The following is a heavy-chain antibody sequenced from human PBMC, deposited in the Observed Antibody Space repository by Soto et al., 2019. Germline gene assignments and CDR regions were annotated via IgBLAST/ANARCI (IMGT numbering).Heavy chain of an antibody. Sequence: HPGGSLRLSCAASGFTFSSYWKSWVRQAPGKGLEWVANIKQDGSEKYYVDSVKGRFTISRDNAKNSLYLQMNSLRAEDTAVYYCARGPSSLTRFDYWGQGTMVTVYS. J-gene: IGHJ4*02. V-gene: IGHV3-7*01. D-gene: IGHD2-2*01. CDR3: ARGPSSLTRFDY. CDR2: IKQDGSEK. CDR1: GFTFSSYW.